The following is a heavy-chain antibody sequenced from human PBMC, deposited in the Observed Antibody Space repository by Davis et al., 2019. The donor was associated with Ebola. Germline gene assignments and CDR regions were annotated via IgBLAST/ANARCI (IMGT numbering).Heavy chain of an antibody. CDR1: GYTFTSYY. J-gene: IGHJ4*02. V-gene: IGHV1-46*03. D-gene: IGHD3-22*01. CDR3: ARDPPYYDSSGYYSRFDY. CDR2: INPSGGST. Sequence: AASVKVSCKASGYTFTSYYMHWVRQAPGQGLEWMGIINPSGGSTSYAQKFQGRVTMTRDTSASTAYMELSSLRSEDTAVYYCARDPPYYDSSGYYSRFDYWGQGTLVTVSS.